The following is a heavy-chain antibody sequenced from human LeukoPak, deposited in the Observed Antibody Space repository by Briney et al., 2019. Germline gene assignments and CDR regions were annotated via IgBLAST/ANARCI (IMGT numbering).Heavy chain of an antibody. Sequence: SETLSLTCTVSLVSTTSNFWSWVRQPPGKGLEWIGEIHRSGSPNYNPSLQSRVTISIDRSRNQIALELSSVTAADTAVYYCAREILGGFNPGAYWGQGTLVTVSS. CDR1: LVSTTSNF. CDR3: AREILGGFNPGAY. V-gene: IGHV4-4*02. CDR2: IHRSGSP. D-gene: IGHD1-14*01. J-gene: IGHJ4*02.